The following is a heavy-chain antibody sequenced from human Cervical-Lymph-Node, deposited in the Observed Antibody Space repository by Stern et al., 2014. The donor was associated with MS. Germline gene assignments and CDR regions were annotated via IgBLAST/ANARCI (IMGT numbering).Heavy chain of an antibody. Sequence: QMQLVQSGSEVKKPGASVKVSCKASEYTHNNYLIHWVRQAPGQRPDWMGVIKHSGATNYAQKVQDRVTMTTDASTITFYMELSRLRSEDTAVYYCAVRYCSGGRCYSVPDVWGQGTTVIVSS. CDR3: AVRYCSGGRCYSVPDV. V-gene: IGHV1-46*02. CDR2: IKHSGAT. J-gene: IGHJ6*02. D-gene: IGHD2-15*01. CDR1: EYTHNNYL.